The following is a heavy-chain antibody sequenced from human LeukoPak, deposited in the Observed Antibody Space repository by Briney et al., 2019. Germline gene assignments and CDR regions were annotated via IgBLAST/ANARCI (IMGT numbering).Heavy chain of an antibody. J-gene: IGHJ6*03. V-gene: IGHV3-21*01. CDR2: ISSSSSYI. D-gene: IGHD3-16*02. CDR3: ARDGGYRKPYYYYYYYMDV. CDR1: GFTFSSYS. Sequence: GGSLRLSCAASGFTFSSYSMNWVRQAPGKGLEWVSSISSSSSYIYYADSVKGRFTISRDNAKNSLYLQMNSLRAEDTAVYYCARDGGYRKPYYYYYYYMDVWGKGTTVTVSS.